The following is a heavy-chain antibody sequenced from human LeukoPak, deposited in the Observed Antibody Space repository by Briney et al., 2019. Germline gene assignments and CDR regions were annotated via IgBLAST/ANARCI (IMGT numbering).Heavy chain of an antibody. V-gene: IGHV3-30*18. CDR2: ISYDGSNK. Sequence: GGSLRLSCAASGFTFSSYGMHWVRQAPGKGLEWVAVISYDGSNKYYADSVKGRFTISRDNSKNTLYLQMNSLRAEDTAVYYCAKDREVVVVPAAIDGMDVWGQGTTVTVSS. CDR3: AKDREVVVVPAAIDGMDV. CDR1: GFTFSSYG. J-gene: IGHJ6*02. D-gene: IGHD2-2*01.